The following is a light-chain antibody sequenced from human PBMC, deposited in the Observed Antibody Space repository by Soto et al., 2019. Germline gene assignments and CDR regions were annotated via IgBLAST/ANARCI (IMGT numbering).Light chain of an antibody. CDR3: SSYVTTDARV. CDR2: EVS. J-gene: IGLJ1*01. Sequence: QSALTQPASVSGSPGQSITISCTGTRSNVGAFNFVSWYQQYAGKAPKLIIYEVSNRPSGVSNRFSGSKSGNTASLTISGRQAEDEANYYCSSYVTTDARVFGTGTKLTVL. CDR1: RSNVGAFNF. V-gene: IGLV2-14*01.